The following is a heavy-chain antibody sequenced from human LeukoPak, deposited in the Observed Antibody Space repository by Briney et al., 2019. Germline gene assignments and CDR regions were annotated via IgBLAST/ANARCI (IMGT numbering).Heavy chain of an antibody. CDR2: INPNSGGT. D-gene: IGHD2/OR15-2a*01. Sequence: ASVKVSCTASGYIFSDFYIHWLRQAPGQGLEWLGWINPNSGGTNFAQYFQGRVTMTRDTSTSTVYMELSSLRSDDTAVYYCSRPLGSLKEYWWFGPWGQGTLVTVSS. V-gene: IGHV1-2*02. J-gene: IGHJ5*02. CDR3: SRPLGSLKEYWWFGP. CDR1: GYIFSDFY.